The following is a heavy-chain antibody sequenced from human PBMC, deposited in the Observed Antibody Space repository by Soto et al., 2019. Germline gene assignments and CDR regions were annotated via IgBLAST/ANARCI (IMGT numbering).Heavy chain of an antibody. CDR2: ISGGGGST. V-gene: IGHV3-23*01. J-gene: IGHJ5*01. CDR1: GFTFGNYG. CDR3: AKGFIVVVTVIRPDDAFDA. Sequence: GGSLRLSCAASGFTFGNYGMNWVRRAPGKGLEWVSGISGGGGSTYYADSVKGRFTISRDPSKNTIFLEMNSLRAEDTAVYYCAKGFIVVVTVIRPDDAFDAWGQGTLVTVSS. D-gene: IGHD2-21*02.